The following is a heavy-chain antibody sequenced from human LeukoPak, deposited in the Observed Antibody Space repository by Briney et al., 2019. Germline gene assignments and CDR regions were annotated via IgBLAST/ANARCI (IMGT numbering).Heavy chain of an antibody. Sequence: WGSLRLSCAASGFTFSSYGMHWVRQAPGEGLEWVAVIWYDGSNKYYADSVKGRFTISRDNSKNTLYLQMNSLRAEDTAVYYCARDESITMVRGVTGLDYWGQGTLVTVSS. D-gene: IGHD3-10*01. J-gene: IGHJ4*02. CDR3: ARDESITMVRGVTGLDY. CDR2: IWYDGSNK. CDR1: GFTFSSYG. V-gene: IGHV3-33*01.